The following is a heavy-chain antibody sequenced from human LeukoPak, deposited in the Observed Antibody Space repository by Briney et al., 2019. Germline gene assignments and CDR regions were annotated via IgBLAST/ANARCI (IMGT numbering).Heavy chain of an antibody. CDR2: ISGSSTST. J-gene: IGHJ4*02. Sequence: PGGSLRLSCAASGFTFSGYAMSWVRQAPGKGLEWVSAISGSSTSTYYADSVKGRFTISRDNSKNTLYLQMNSLRAEDTAIYYCAKDGVRDSPSVFGCWGQGTLVTVSS. V-gene: IGHV3-23*01. D-gene: IGHD2-21*01. CDR3: AKDGVRDSPSVFGC. CDR1: GFTFSGYA.